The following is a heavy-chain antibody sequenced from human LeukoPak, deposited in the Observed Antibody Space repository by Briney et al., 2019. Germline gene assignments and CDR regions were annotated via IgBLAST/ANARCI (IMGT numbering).Heavy chain of an antibody. D-gene: IGHD3-22*01. J-gene: IGHJ4*02. CDR1: GFTFSSYA. CDR3: ARAHDLDYYDIQVAASDYFDY. CDR2: ISYDGSNK. V-gene: IGHV3-30-3*01. Sequence: GRSLRLSCAASGFTFSSYAMHWVRQAPGKGLEWVAVISYDGSNKYYADSVRGRFTISRDSSKNTLYLQMNSLRAEDTAVYYCARAHDLDYYDIQVAASDYFDYWGQGTLVTVSS.